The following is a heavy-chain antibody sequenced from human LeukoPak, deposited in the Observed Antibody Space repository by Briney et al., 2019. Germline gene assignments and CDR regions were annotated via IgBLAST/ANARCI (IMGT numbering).Heavy chain of an antibody. D-gene: IGHD3-3*01. Sequence: GGSLRLSCAASGFTFSSYEMNWVRQAPGKGLEWVSYMSSSGSTIYYADSVKGRFTISRDNAKNSLYLQMNSLRAEDTAVYYCARDGHDFWSGGSNWFDPWGQGTLVTVSS. V-gene: IGHV3-48*03. CDR2: MSSSGSTI. CDR1: GFTFSSYE. J-gene: IGHJ5*02. CDR3: ARDGHDFWSGGSNWFDP.